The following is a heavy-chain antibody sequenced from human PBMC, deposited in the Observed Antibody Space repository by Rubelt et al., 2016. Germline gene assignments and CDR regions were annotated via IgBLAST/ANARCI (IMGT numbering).Heavy chain of an antibody. J-gene: IGHJ4*02. D-gene: IGHD6-6*01. CDR2: INHSGST. V-gene: IGHV4-38-2*02. CDR1: GYSISSGYY. CDR3: ARLIARYSTSSPVDC. Sequence: QVQLQESGPGLVKPSETLSLTCTVSGYSISSGYYWGWIRQPPGKGLEWIGCINHSGSTYHNPSLKSRVTMSVETSKNQFSRRLSSVAAADTAVYYCARLIARYSTSSPVDCWGQGTLVTVSS.